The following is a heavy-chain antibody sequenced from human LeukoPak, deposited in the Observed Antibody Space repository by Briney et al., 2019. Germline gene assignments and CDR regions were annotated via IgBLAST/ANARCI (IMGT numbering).Heavy chain of an antibody. D-gene: IGHD3-22*01. Sequence: GGSLRLSCAASGFTFDDYAMHWVRQAPGKGLEWVSGISWNSGSIGYADSVKGRFTISRDNAKNSLYLQMNSLRAEDTALYYCAKDERGFGWGQGTLVTVSS. CDR3: AKDERGFG. CDR2: ISWNSGSI. V-gene: IGHV3-9*01. J-gene: IGHJ4*02. CDR1: GFTFDDYA.